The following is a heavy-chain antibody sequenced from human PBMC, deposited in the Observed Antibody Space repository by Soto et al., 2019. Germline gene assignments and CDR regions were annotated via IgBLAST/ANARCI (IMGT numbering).Heavy chain of an antibody. J-gene: IGHJ4*02. CDR3: TTDDPINKY. V-gene: IGHV3-15*01. Sequence: EVQLVESGGGLLKSGESLRLSCVASGFTFSNAWMSWVRQAPGKGLEWVGRVKSKTDGGTTDYAAPVKGRFTISRDDSKNMLYLQMSSLKTEVTAVYYCTTDDPINKYWGQGTLVTVSS. CDR2: VKSKTDGGTT. CDR1: GFTFSNAW.